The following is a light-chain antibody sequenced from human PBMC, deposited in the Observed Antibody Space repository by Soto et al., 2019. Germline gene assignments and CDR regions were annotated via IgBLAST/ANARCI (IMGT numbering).Light chain of an antibody. CDR3: QQYNQRHPVT. CDR2: KAS. J-gene: IGKJ3*01. CDR1: QSISSW. V-gene: IGKV1-5*03. Sequence: DIQMTQSPSTLSASVGDRVTITCRASQSISSWLAWYQQKPGKAPKLLIYKASSLESGVPSRFSGSGSGTEFTLTISSLQPDDFATYYCQQYNQRHPVTFGPGTKVDIK.